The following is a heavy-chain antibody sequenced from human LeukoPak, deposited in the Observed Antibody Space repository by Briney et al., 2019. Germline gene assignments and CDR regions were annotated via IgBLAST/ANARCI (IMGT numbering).Heavy chain of an antibody. Sequence: ASVKVSCKASGYTFTSHAVHWVRQAPGQGPEWMGWINTGNGNTEYSQKLQGRITITRDTPASTAYMDLSSLRSEDTAVYYCARIFLRSGYYYFDNWGQGTLVTVSS. CDR1: GYTFTSHA. V-gene: IGHV1-3*04. CDR2: INTGNGNT. D-gene: IGHD3-3*01. J-gene: IGHJ4*02. CDR3: ARIFLRSGYYYFDN.